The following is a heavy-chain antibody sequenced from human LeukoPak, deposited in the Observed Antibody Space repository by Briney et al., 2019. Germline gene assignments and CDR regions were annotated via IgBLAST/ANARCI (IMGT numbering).Heavy chain of an antibody. V-gene: IGHV3-30*02. D-gene: IGHD6-19*01. CDR1: GFTFSSYG. J-gene: IGHJ6*03. CDR3: AKDRAVAAPYYYYYMDV. Sequence: QPGGSLRLSCAASGFTFSSYGMHWVRQAPGKGLEWVAFIRYDGSNKYYADSVKGRFTISRDNSKNTLYLQMNSLRAEDTAVYYCAKDRAVAAPYYYYYMDVWGKGTTVTVS. CDR2: IRYDGSNK.